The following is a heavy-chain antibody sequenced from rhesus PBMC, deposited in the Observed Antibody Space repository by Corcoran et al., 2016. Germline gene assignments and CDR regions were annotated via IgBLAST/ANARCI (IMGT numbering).Heavy chain of an antibody. D-gene: IGHD3-16*01. Sequence: QVQLQESGPGLVKPSETLSLTCAVSGYSISSGYNWGWIRQPPGKGLEYIGYISGSCGSTYYNPSLNSRVTISIDTSKNQFSLKRSSVTAADTAVYYCARRGSYSGIDDWGQGVLVTVSS. V-gene: IGHV4-99*01. CDR2: ISGSCGST. CDR1: GYSISSGYN. CDR3: ARRGSYSGIDD. J-gene: IGHJ4*01.